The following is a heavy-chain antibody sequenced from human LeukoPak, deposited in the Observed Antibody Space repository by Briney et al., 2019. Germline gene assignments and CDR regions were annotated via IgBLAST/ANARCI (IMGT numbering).Heavy chain of an antibody. CDR2: ISSSSSTI. D-gene: IGHD6-13*01. V-gene: IGHV3-48*01. CDR1: GFTFSSYS. J-gene: IGHJ4*02. CDR3: ARGLTMGSWYGNY. Sequence: GGSLRLSCAASGFTFSSYSMNWARQAPGKGLEWVSYISSSSSTIYYADSVKGRFTISRDNAKNSLYLQMNSLRAEDTAVYYCARGLTMGSWYGNYWGQGTLVTVSS.